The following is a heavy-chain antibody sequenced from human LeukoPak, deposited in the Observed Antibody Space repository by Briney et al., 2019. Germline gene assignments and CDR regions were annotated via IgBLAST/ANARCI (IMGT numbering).Heavy chain of an antibody. CDR1: GFTFSSYW. D-gene: IGHD3-9*01. CDR3: ARASSDILTGYGAFDI. Sequence: GGSLRLSCAASGFTFSSYWMSWVRQAPGKGLEWVANIKQDGSEKYYADSVEGRFTISRDNAKNSLYLQMNSLRAEDTAVYYCARASSDILTGYGAFDIWGQGTMVTVSS. CDR2: IKQDGSEK. V-gene: IGHV3-7*01. J-gene: IGHJ3*02.